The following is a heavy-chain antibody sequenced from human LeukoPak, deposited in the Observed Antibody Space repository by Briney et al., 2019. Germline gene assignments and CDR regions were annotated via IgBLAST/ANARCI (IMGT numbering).Heavy chain of an antibody. D-gene: IGHD3-3*01. CDR3: ARQVFGVVIIRYYFDY. V-gene: IGHV1-69*13. J-gene: IGHJ4*02. CDR1: GYTFTSYG. Sequence: SVKVSCKASGYTFTSYGISWVRQAPGQGLEWMGGIIPIFGTANYAQKFQGRVTITADESTSTAYMELSSLRSEDTAVYYCARQVFGVVIIRYYFDYWGQGTLVTVSS. CDR2: IIPIFGTA.